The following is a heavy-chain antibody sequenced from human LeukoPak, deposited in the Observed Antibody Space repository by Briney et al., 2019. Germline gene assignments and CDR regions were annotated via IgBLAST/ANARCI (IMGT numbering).Heavy chain of an antibody. CDR1: GFTFDDYA. CDR2: ISWNSGSI. V-gene: IGHV3-9*01. Sequence: PGGSLRLSCAATGFTFDDYAIHWVRQAPGQGLERDSGISWNSGSIDYGDSVKGRFTISRDNAKSSLYLQMNSLRAEDTALYYCAKTPYSTSPYYYFDYWGQRTLVTVSS. J-gene: IGHJ4*02. CDR3: AKTPYSTSPYYYFDY. D-gene: IGHD2-2*01.